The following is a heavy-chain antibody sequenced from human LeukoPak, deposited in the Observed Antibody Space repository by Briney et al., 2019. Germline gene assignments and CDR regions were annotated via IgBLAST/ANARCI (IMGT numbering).Heavy chain of an antibody. CDR2: INPNSATT. CDR1: GYTFNDYD. J-gene: IGHJ3*01. V-gene: IGHV1-8*03. Sequence: ASVKVSCKTSGYTFNDYDVHWVRQAPGQGLEWMGWINPNSATTNYAQRLQGRVTFARDTSLSVAYMELSSLPSEDAAVYFCARGDFGETNTAFDVWGQGTLVAVSS. D-gene: IGHD4-17*01. CDR3: ARGDFGETNTAFDV.